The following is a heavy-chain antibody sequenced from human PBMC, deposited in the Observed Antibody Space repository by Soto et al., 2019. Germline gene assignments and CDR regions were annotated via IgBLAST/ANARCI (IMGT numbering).Heavy chain of an antibody. Sequence: GGSLRLSCAVSGFTFSNYAMSWVRQAPGKGLEWVSGISGGGGSSFYGDSVKGRFTISRDNSKSTLYLQMNSLRAEDTAVYYCAKGVRSSSCYACFDYWGQGT. CDR1: GFTFSNYA. J-gene: IGHJ4*02. D-gene: IGHD2-2*01. V-gene: IGHV3-23*01. CDR2: ISGGGGSS. CDR3: AKGVRSSSCYACFDY.